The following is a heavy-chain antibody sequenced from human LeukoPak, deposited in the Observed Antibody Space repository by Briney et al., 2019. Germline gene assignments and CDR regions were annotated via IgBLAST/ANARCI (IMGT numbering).Heavy chain of an antibody. CDR1: GLTFRTYT. J-gene: IGHJ5*02. V-gene: IGHV3-30-3*01. CDR2: ISYDGYYK. D-gene: IGHD4-23*01. CDR3: ASAGAVTDSFVH. Sequence: GGSLRLSCAASGLTFRTYTMHWVRQAPGKGLEWVASISYDGYYKYYAESVKGPFIISRGNSKNTLYLQINSLRADDTAVYYCASAGAVTDSFVHWGEGTLVIVSS.